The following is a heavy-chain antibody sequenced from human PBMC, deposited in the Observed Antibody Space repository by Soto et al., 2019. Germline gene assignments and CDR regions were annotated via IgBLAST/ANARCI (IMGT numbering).Heavy chain of an antibody. D-gene: IGHD5-12*01. Sequence: PWESLKISCKGSGYSFTSYWISWVRQMPGKGLEWMGRIDPSDSYTNYSPSFQGHVTISADKSISTAYLQWSSLKASDTAMYYCARQSRSRRDGYNQGVGAFDIWGQGTMVTVAS. V-gene: IGHV5-10-1*01. CDR2: IDPSDSYT. CDR1: GYSFTSYW. J-gene: IGHJ3*02. CDR3: ARQSRSRRDGYNQGVGAFDI.